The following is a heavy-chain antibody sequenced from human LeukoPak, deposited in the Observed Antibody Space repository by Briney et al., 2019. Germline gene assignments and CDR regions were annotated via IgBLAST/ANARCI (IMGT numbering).Heavy chain of an antibody. CDR1: GGSISGYY. J-gene: IGHJ4*02. D-gene: IGHD4-17*01. CDR2: MYDSGRY. V-gene: IGHV4-59*01. Sequence: IPSETLSLTCTVSGGSISGYYWSWIRQPPGKGLEWIGYMYDSGRYDYNPSLKSRVTISVDTSKNQFSLRLRSVTAADTAVYYCARHIDDYGDANFDSWGQGTLVTVSS. CDR3: ARHIDDYGDANFDS.